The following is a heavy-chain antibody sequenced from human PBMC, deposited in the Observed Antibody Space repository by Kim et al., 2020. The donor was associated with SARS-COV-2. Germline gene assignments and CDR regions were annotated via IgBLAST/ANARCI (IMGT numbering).Heavy chain of an antibody. CDR3: ARTSSTEDY. CDR2: YA. V-gene: IGHV5-10-1*01. Sequence: YANYGPSFQGHVTISADKSISTAYLQWSSLKASDTAMYYCARTSSTEDYWGQGTLVTVSS. J-gene: IGHJ4*02. D-gene: IGHD6-6*01.